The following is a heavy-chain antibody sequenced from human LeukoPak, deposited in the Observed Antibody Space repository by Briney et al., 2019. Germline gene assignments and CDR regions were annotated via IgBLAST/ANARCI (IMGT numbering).Heavy chain of an antibody. D-gene: IGHD2-2*01. CDR3: AIGYCSRTSCSWPSFDY. V-gene: IGHV1-8*01. CDR2: MNPNSGNT. J-gene: IGHJ4*02. Sequence: ASVKVSCKASGYTFTSYDINWVRQAAGQGLEWMGWMNPNSGNTGYAQKFQGRVTMTRNTSIRTSYMELSSLRSEDTAVYYCAIGYCSRTSCSWPSFDYWGQGTLVTVSS. CDR1: GYTFTSYD.